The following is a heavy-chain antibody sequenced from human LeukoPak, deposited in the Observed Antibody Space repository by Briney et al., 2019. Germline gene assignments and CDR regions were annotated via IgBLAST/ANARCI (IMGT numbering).Heavy chain of an antibody. CDR2: IYNSGST. CDR1: GGSISGYY. Sequence: SETLSLTCGVSGGSISGYYWNWIRQPPGKGLEWIGCIYNSGSTNYNPSLKSRVTISLDTSKNHFSLKLSSVTAADTAVYYCARLNEVDYGDFDYWGQGTLVTVSS. J-gene: IGHJ4*02. V-gene: IGHV4-59*01. CDR3: ARLNEVDYGDFDY. D-gene: IGHD4-17*01.